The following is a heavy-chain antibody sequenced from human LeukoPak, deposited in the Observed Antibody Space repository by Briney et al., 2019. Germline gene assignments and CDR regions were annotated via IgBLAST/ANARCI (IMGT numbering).Heavy chain of an antibody. CDR2: IKSDGSST. J-gene: IGHJ6*02. CDR1: GFTFRTFW. CDR3: ARGNYYGMDV. Sequence: GGSLRLSCAASGFTFRTFWMHWVRQAPGKGLVWVSSIKSDGSSTTYADSVKGRFTISRDNAKYTLYLQMSSLRAEDTAKYYCARGNYYGMDVWGQGTTVTVSS. V-gene: IGHV3-74*01.